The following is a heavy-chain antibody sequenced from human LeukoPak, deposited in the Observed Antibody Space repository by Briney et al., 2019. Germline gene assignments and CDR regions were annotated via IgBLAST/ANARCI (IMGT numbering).Heavy chain of an antibody. D-gene: IGHD5-24*01. Sequence: GGSLRLSCAASGFTFSSYAMSWVRQAPGEGLKWVSAISGSGVSTYYADSVKGRFTISRDNSKNTLYLQMNSLRAEDTAVYYCAKGKGRVDYWGQGTLVTVSP. V-gene: IGHV3-23*01. J-gene: IGHJ4*02. CDR3: AKGKGRVDY. CDR1: GFTFSSYA. CDR2: ISGSGVST.